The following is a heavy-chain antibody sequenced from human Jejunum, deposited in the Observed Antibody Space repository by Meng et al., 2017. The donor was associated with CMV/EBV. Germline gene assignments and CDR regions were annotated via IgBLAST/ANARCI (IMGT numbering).Heavy chain of an antibody. CDR1: TFSGDT. CDR3: VRENAHSSGWSLYNWFDP. CDR2: ISSSSSYI. V-gene: IGHV3-21*06. Sequence: TFSGDTMNWVRQATGKGLEWVSSISSSSSYIYYADSVRGRFTISRDNAKNSLYLLMTSLRVDDTAVYYCVRENAHSSGWSLYNWFDPWGQGTLVTVSS. D-gene: IGHD6-19*01. J-gene: IGHJ5*02.